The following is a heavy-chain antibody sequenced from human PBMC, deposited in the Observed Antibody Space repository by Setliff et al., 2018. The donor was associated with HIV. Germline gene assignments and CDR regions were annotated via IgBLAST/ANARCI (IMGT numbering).Heavy chain of an antibody. D-gene: IGHD4-17*01. J-gene: IGHJ4*02. CDR2: VYTTGGT. CDR1: GGSISSGIYY. Sequence: PSETLSLICTVSGGSISSGIYYWIWIRQPAGKGLEWIGHVYTTGGTNYNPSLESRLTISVDTSRNQFSLRLGSVTAAETAVYYCVSQYPVIRGDYGRYFDHWGQATLVTVSS. CDR3: VSQYPVIRGDYGRYFDH. V-gene: IGHV4-61*09.